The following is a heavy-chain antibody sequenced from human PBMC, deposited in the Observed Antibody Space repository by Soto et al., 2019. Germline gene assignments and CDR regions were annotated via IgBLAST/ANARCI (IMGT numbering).Heavy chain of an antibody. CDR2: INSDGSTT. Sequence: EVQLVESGGDLVQPGGSLRLSCAASGFTFGSYWMHWVRQAPGKGLVWVSRINSDGSTTNYGDSVKGRFTISRDNAKSTLYLQMNILRAEDTAVYYCARAGWYRFDYWGQGTLLTVSS. J-gene: IGHJ4*02. D-gene: IGHD2-15*01. V-gene: IGHV3-74*01. CDR3: ARAGWYRFDY. CDR1: GFTFGSYW.